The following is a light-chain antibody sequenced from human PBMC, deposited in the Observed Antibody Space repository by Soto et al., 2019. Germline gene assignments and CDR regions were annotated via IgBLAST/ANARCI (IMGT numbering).Light chain of an antibody. CDR1: SSNIGNNY. J-gene: IGLJ2*01. CDR3: AAWDDSLSGVV. V-gene: IGLV1-47*01. CDR2: RHN. Sequence: QSVLTQPPSASGTPGQRVTISCSGSSSNIGNNYVFWYQHLPGTAPKLLIYRHNRRPSGVPDRFSGSKSGTAASPAISGLRSEDEGNYYCAAWDDSLSGVVFGGGTKLTVL.